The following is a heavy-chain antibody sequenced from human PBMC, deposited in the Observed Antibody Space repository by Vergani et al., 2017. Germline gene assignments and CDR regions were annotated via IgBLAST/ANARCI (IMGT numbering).Heavy chain of an antibody. CDR2: ISGSGDTT. D-gene: IGHD4/OR15-4a*01. V-gene: IGHV3-23*01. CDR1: GFTFSISG. CDR3: AKRDGAYDYFDS. J-gene: IGHJ4*02. Sequence: VQLLESGGGLVQPAESLRLSCAASGFTFSISGVSWVRQAPGKGLQWVASISGSGDTTNYIDSVKGRFTISRDNSKTTLYLHMNALRVEDTAVYYCAKRDGAYDYFDSWGQGTLVTVSS.